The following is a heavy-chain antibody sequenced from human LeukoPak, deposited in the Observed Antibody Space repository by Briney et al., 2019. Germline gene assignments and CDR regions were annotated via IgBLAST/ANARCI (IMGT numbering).Heavy chain of an antibody. D-gene: IGHD3-3*01. Sequence: PGGSLRLSCTTSGFSFSNFGMHWVRQAPDKGLEWLAFIRHDGSNEYSADSVKGRFTISRDNSRSTLFPQMDNLRSEDTAIYYCARDLGIFGDFDYWGQGTLVIVSS. CDR2: IRHDGSNE. J-gene: IGHJ4*02. CDR1: GFSFSNFG. CDR3: ARDLGIFGDFDY. V-gene: IGHV3-30*02.